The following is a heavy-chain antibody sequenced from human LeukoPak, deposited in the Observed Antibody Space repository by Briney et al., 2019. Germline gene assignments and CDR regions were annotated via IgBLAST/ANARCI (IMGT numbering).Heavy chain of an antibody. Sequence: SETLSLTCTVSGGSLSSSSYYWGWIRQPPGKGLEWIGTIFYSGSTYYNPSLKSRVTISVDTSKNQFSLKLSSVTAADTAVYYCARVPFNYYGSGSSFDYWGQGTLVTVSS. V-gene: IGHV4-39*07. J-gene: IGHJ4*02. CDR1: GGSLSSSSYY. D-gene: IGHD3-10*01. CDR3: ARVPFNYYGSGSSFDY. CDR2: IFYSGST.